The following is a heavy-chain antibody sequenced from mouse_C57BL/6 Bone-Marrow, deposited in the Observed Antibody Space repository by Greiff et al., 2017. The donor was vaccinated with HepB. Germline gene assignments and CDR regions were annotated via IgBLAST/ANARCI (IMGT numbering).Heavy chain of an antibody. J-gene: IGHJ4*01. CDR2: IDPENGDT. CDR3: TLGRGGAMDY. Sequence: EVQLQQSGAELVRPGASVKLSCTASGFNIKDDYMHWVKQRPEQGLEWIGWIDPENGDTEYASKFQGKATITADTSSNTASLQLSSLTSEDTAVYYCTLGRGGAMDYWGQGTSVTVSS. V-gene: IGHV14-4*01. D-gene: IGHD4-1*01. CDR1: GFNIKDDY.